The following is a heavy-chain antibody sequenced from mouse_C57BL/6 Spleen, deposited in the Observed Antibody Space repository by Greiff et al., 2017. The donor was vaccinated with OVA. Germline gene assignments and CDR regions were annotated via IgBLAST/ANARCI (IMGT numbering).Heavy chain of an antibody. Sequence: EVQLQESGPGLVKPSQSLSLTCSVSGYSFTSCYYWYWIRQLPGNKLEWEGHISYDGSNNYNPSLKNRISITRDTSKNQFFLKLNSVTTEATATYYCARGRLTGTDCWGQGTTLTVSS. V-gene: IGHV3-6*01. D-gene: IGHD4-1*01. CDR1: GYSFTSCYY. J-gene: IGHJ2*01. CDR2: ISYDGSN. CDR3: ARGRLTGTDC.